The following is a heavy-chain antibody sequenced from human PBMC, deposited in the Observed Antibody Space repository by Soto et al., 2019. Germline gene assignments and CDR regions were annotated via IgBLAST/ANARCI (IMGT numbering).Heavy chain of an antibody. J-gene: IGHJ4*02. D-gene: IGHD4-17*01. V-gene: IGHV3-48*01. CDR2: ISSSSSTI. Sequence: EVQLVESGGGLVQPGGSLRLSCAASGFTFSSYSMNWVRQAPGKGLEWVSYISSSSSTIYYADSVKGRFTISRDNAKNSLYLQMNSLRAEDTAVYYCARVRGYGDYVFDYWGQGTLVTVSS. CDR3: ARVRGYGDYVFDY. CDR1: GFTFSSYS.